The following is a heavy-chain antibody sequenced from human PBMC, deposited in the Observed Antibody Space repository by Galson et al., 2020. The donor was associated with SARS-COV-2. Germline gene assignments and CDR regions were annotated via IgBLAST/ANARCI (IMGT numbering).Heavy chain of an antibody. J-gene: IGHJ4*02. CDR2: ITGSSRYM. CDR1: GFTFSSYS. D-gene: IGHD2-21*01. Sequence: NSGGSLRLSCAASGFTFSSYSMNWFRQAPGKGLEWVSSITGSSRYMYYADPVKGRFTISRDNAKNSLYLQIDSLRADDTAVYYCARDNGIMFISEYFDYWGQGTLGAVAS. CDR3: ARDNGIMFISEYFDY. V-gene: IGHV3-21*01.